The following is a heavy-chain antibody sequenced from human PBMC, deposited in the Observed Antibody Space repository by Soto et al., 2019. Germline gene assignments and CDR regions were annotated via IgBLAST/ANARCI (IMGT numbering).Heavy chain of an antibody. CDR3: ARYGTRGDW. CDR1: GFNFRMYE. V-gene: IGHV3-48*03. Sequence: GGSLILSCQASGFNFRMYEMHWVRKAPGKGLEWVSYISSSGLTTYYADFAAGRFTISRDNAKDSLYLHLNSLRVGDTAVYYCARYGTRGDWWGLGTQVTVSS. J-gene: IGHJ5*01. CDR2: ISSSGLTT. D-gene: IGHD3-10*01.